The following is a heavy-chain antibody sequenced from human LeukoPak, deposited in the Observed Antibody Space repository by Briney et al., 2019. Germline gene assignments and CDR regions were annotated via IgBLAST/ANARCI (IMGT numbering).Heavy chain of an antibody. CDR1: GYTFTGYY. CDR3: AREHTYGVHNAFDI. CDR2: INPNSGDT. D-gene: IGHD5-18*01. Sequence: LGASVKVSCKSSGYTFTGYYFYWVRQAPGQGGEWMGWINPNSGDTKYAQNFQGRVTMTRDTSITTAYVEVSRLRSDDTAIYYCAREHTYGVHNAFDIWGQGTMVTVSS. J-gene: IGHJ3*02. V-gene: IGHV1-2*03.